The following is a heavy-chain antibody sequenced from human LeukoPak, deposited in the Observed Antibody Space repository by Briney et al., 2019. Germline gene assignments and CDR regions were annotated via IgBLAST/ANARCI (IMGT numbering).Heavy chain of an antibody. D-gene: IGHD1-26*01. CDR1: GDSISSSNYY. CDR2: IYYSGNT. V-gene: IGHV4-39*01. CDR3: ARGGIYYHIDY. Sequence: PSETLSLTCTVSGDSISSSNYYWGWIRQLPGKGLEWIASIYYSGNTYYKPSLKSRVTISVDTSKNQFSLKLSSVTAADTAVYFCARGGIYYHIDYWGQGTLVTVSS. J-gene: IGHJ4*02.